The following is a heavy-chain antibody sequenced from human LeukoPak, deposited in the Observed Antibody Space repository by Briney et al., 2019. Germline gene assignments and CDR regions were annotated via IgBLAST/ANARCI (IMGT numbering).Heavy chain of an antibody. D-gene: IGHD5-12*01. CDR2: ISSSGSTI. CDR3: ARDGIVASYAFDI. J-gene: IGHJ3*02. V-gene: IGHV3-11*01. Sequence: GGSLRLSCAASGFTFSDYYMSWIRQAPGKGLEWVSYISSSGSTIYYADSVKGRFTISRDNAKNSLYLQMNSLGAEDTAVYYRARDGIVASYAFDIWGQGTMVTVSS. CDR1: GFTFSDYY.